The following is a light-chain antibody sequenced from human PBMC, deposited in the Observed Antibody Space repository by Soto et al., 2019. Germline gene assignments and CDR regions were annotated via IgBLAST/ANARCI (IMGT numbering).Light chain of an antibody. V-gene: IGKV3-20*01. CDR1: QSVTSSD. J-gene: IGKJ2*01. Sequence: IELTQSPGTLSLSPGDTATLSCRASQSVTSSDLAWYQQRPGQAPRFLMYGSSGRATGIPDRFSVSGSGTDIILTINRLEPEDSAVYYCQHFGRSPFTFGRGTKLEIK. CDR2: GSS. CDR3: QHFGRSPFT.